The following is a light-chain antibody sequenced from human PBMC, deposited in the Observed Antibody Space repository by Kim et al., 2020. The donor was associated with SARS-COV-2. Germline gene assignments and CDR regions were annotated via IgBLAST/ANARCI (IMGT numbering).Light chain of an antibody. CDR3: HQHYRTPIT. CDR2: AAS. V-gene: IGKV1-NL1*01. CDR1: EDMSES. Sequence: GDRVIITCRASEDMSESLTWYQQKPGKAPKLLLYAASRLENGVPGRFAGDGSGTDYTLTINSLQPEDFAVYYCHQHYRTPITFGQGTRLEIK. J-gene: IGKJ5*01.